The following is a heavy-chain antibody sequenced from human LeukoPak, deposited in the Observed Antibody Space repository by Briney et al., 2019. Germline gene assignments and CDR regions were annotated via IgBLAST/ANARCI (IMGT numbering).Heavy chain of an antibody. CDR3: ARDKGPIYYGSGSYWYAFDI. CDR2: ISGSGGST. D-gene: IGHD3-10*01. J-gene: IGHJ3*02. Sequence: GGSLRLSCAASGFTFSSYAMSWVRQAPGKGLEWVSAISGSGGSTYYADSVKGRFTISRDNSKNTLYLQMNSLRAEDAAVYYCARDKGPIYYGSGSYWYAFDIWGQGTMVTVSS. CDR1: GFTFSSYA. V-gene: IGHV3-23*01.